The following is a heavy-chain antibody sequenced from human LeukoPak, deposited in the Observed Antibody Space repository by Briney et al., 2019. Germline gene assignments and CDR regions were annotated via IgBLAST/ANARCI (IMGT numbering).Heavy chain of an antibody. CDR1: GYTFTSYG. V-gene: IGHV1-18*01. J-gene: IGHJ4*02. D-gene: IGHD3-10*01. CDR3: ATGPSGFGHY. Sequence: ASVKVSCKASGYTFTSYGISWVRQAPGQGLEWMGWISAYNGNTNYAQKLQGRVTMTEDTSTDTAYMELSSLRSEDTAVYYCATGPSGFGHYWGQGTLVAVSS. CDR2: ISAYNGNT.